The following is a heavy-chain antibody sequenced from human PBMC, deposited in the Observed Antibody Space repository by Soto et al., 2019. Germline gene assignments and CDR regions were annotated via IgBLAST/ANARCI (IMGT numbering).Heavy chain of an antibody. CDR3: VVEDLGMEV. Sequence: CGSLRLSCAASGFTVSTNYRTWVRQTPGKGLEWVSIIYSNGNTYYADSVKGRFTISRDNSKNTLYLQMNSLRVDDTAVYYCVVEDLGMEVWGQGTTVTVSS. CDR1: GFTVSTNY. J-gene: IGHJ6*02. CDR2: IYSNGNT. D-gene: IGHD2-15*01. V-gene: IGHV3-53*01.